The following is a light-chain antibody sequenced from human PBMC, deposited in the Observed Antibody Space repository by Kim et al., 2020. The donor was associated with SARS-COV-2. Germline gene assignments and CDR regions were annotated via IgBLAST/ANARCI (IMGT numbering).Light chain of an antibody. V-gene: IGLV3-19*01. CDR1: SLRNYY. CDR3: LSRDGFNNHRV. J-gene: IGLJ3*02. CDR2: GKD. Sequence: SSELTQDPAVSVALGQTVRITCQGDSLRNYYASWYQHKPGQAPILVISGKDNRASGIPDRFSGSTSGNTASLTITGTQAEDEADYSCLSRDGFNNHRVFG.